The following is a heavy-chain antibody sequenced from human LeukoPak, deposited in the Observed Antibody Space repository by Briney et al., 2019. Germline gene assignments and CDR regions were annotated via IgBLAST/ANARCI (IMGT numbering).Heavy chain of an antibody. CDR3: AREWYSGSYYDY. D-gene: IGHD1-26*01. J-gene: IGHJ4*02. V-gene: IGHV1-69*13. CDR1: GGTFSSYA. CDR2: IIPIFGTA. Sequence: GASVKVSCKASGGTFSSYAISWVRQAPGQGLEWMGGIIPIFGTANYAQKFQGRVTITADESTSTAYMELSSLRSEDTAVYYCAREWYSGSYYDYWGQGTLVTVSS.